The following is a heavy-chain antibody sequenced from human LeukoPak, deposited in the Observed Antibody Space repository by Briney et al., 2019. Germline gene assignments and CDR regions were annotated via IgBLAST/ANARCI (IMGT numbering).Heavy chain of an antibody. CDR1: GGSIRGSDFY. D-gene: IGHD3-10*02. V-gene: IGHV4-39*07. Sequence: SETLSLTCTVSGGSIRGSDFYWGWIRQPPGKGLEWIGTISSTGSTYYNASLKSRVTMSVDTSKNQFSLKLSSVTAADTAVYYCAREEVVHYYYYMDVWGKGTTVTVSS. CDR2: ISSTGST. CDR3: AREEVVHYYYYMDV. J-gene: IGHJ6*03.